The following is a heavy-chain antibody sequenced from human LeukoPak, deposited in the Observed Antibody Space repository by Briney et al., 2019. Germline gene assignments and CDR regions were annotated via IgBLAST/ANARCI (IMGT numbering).Heavy chain of an antibody. V-gene: IGHV1-18*01. Sequence: ASLKVSCKASGYNFNSYGISWLRQVPGQGLEWMGWISGYNGLTRYGKNVQGRVTLTTDTSTRTAYTELRSLRSDDTTVYYCARANPAPYDSSGYNFRGYFDYWGQGTRVTVSS. D-gene: IGHD3-22*01. CDR2: ISGYNGLT. CDR3: ARANPAPYDSSGYNFRGYFDY. CDR1: GYNFNSYG. J-gene: IGHJ4*02.